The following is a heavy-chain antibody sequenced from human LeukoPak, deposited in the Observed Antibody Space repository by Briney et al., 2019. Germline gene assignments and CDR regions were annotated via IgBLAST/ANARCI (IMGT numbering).Heavy chain of an antibody. D-gene: IGHD3-22*01. J-gene: IGHJ4*02. CDR1: GGSISSYY. CDR2: IYYSGST. CDR3: ARGRYYYDSSGYYFGSPFDY. V-gene: IGHV4-59*01. Sequence: SETLSLTCTVSGGSISSYYWSWIRQPPGKGLEWIGYIYYSGSTNYNPSLKSRVTISVDTSKNQFSLKLGSVTAADTAVYYCARGRYYYDSSGYYFGSPFDYWGQGALVTVSS.